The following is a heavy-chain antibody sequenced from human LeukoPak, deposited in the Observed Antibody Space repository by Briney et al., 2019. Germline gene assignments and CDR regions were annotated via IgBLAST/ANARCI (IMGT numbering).Heavy chain of an antibody. D-gene: IGHD6-6*01. Sequence: GASVKVSCKVSGYTLTELSMHWVRQAPINGLECMGGFAPEDGETIYAQKFQGGVTMTEDTSTDTAYMELSSLRSEDTPVYYCATGSAARYYYYYGMDVWGQGTTVTVSS. CDR3: ATGSAARYYYYYGMDV. V-gene: IGHV1-24*01. J-gene: IGHJ6*02. CDR2: FAPEDGET. CDR1: GYTLTELS.